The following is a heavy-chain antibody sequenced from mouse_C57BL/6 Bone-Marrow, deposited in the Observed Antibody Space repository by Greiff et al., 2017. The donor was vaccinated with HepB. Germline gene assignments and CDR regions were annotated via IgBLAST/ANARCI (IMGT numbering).Heavy chain of an antibody. CDR1: GYTFTDYN. J-gene: IGHJ4*01. D-gene: IGHD1-1*01. CDR2: INPNNGGT. Sequence: EVQLVESGPELVKPGASVKIPCKASGYTFTDYNMDWVKQSHGKSLEWIGDINPNNGGTIYNQKFKGKATLTVDKSSSTAYMELRSLTSEDTAVYYCARWDYGPYYAMDYWGQGTSVTVSS. CDR3: ARWDYGPYYAMDY. V-gene: IGHV1-18*01.